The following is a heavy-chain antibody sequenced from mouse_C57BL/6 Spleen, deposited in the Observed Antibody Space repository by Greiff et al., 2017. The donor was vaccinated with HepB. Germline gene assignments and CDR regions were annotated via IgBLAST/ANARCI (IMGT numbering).Heavy chain of an antibody. D-gene: IGHD1-1*01. J-gene: IGHJ4*01. CDR3: ARGISYYGISLYYAMDY. V-gene: IGHV1-19*01. CDR2: INPYNGGT. Sequence: SGPVLVKPGASVKMSCKASGYTFTDYYMNWVKQSNGKSLEWIGVINPYNGGTSYNQKFKGKATLTVDKSSSKAYMELNSLTSEDSAVYYCARGISYYGISLYYAMDYWGQVTSVTVSS. CDR1: GYTFTDYY.